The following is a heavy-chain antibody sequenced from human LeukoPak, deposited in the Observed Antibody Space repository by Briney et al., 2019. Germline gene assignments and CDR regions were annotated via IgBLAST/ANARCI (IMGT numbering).Heavy chain of an antibody. V-gene: IGHV3-48*01. CDR2: ISSTSSTI. CDR3: ARGGVVTAPLDY. J-gene: IGHJ4*02. Sequence: GGSLRLSCSASGFTFNTYSMNGLPQAPGQGREGVSYISSTSSTIYYADSVKGRFTISRDNAKNSLYLQMNTLRAEDTAVYYCARGGVVTAPLDYWGQGTLVTVSS. D-gene: IGHD2-15*01. CDR1: GFTFNTYS.